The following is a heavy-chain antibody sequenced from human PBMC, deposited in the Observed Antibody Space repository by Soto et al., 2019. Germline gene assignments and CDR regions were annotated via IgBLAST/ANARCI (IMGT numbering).Heavy chain of an antibody. CDR2: INQDGGGT. D-gene: IGHD6-19*01. J-gene: IGHJ4*02. CDR3: ARYFRGSGRYFFDY. Sequence: EVQLVESGGGLVQPGGSLRLSCVASGFTFISSFMGWVRQAPGKGLEWVANINQDGGGTYYVDSVEGRFTISRDNAKDSLYLQMNILRAEDMAVYFCARYFRGSGRYFFDYWGQGTLVTVSS. V-gene: IGHV3-7*03. CDR1: GFTFISSF.